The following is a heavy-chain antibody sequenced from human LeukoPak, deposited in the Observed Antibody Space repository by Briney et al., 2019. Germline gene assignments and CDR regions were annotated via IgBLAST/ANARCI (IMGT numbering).Heavy chain of an antibody. CDR1: GYSFTSYW. Sequence: GESLKISCQGSGYSFTSYWIGWARQMPGKGLEGMGIIYPGDSDTRYSPSFQGQVTISADKSISTAYLQWSSLKASDTAMYYCARHDLSWLVPDYWGQGTLVTVSS. D-gene: IGHD6-19*01. J-gene: IGHJ4*02. CDR2: IYPGDSDT. V-gene: IGHV5-51*01. CDR3: ARHDLSWLVPDY.